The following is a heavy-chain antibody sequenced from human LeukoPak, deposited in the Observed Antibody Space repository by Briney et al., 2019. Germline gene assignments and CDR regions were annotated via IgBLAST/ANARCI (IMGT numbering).Heavy chain of an antibody. CDR2: MNPNRGNT. Sequence: ASVTVSCKASGYTFTSYDINWVRQAPGQGLEWMGWMNPNRGNTGYAQKFQGRVTMTRNTSISTAYMELSSLRSEDTAEYYCARAGSSWVDYYYYGMDFGGQGATVTVSS. D-gene: IGHD6-13*01. CDR1: GYTFTSYD. CDR3: ARAGSSWVDYYYYGMDF. J-gene: IGHJ6*02. V-gene: IGHV1-8*01.